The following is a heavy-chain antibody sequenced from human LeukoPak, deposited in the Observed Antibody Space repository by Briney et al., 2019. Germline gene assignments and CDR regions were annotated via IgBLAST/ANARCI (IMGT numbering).Heavy chain of an antibody. V-gene: IGHV5-51*01. CDR2: INPPDSVT. D-gene: IGHD5-24*01. Sequence: GESLKISCKGTGYRFTSYWIAWVRQLPGKGLEWIGFINPPDSVTRYSPSFQGQVTISADKSISTVYLQWSSLKASDTAMYYCARHRRDDYNRKLDYWGQGTLVTVSS. CDR1: GYRFTSYW. CDR3: ARHRRDDYNRKLDY. J-gene: IGHJ4*02.